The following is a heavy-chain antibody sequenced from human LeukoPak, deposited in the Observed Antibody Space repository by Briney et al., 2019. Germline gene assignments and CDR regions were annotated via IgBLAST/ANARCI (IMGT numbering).Heavy chain of an antibody. CDR3: ANQYSYGLFDN. V-gene: IGHV3-23*01. J-gene: IGHJ4*02. Sequence: GGSLRLSCAASGFTFSDYAMTSVRRAPGKGLEWVSGISGSGRSTYYADSVKGHFTISRDNFKNTLYLQMNTLSAEDTAVYYCANQYSYGLFDNWGRGTLVTVSS. CDR2: ISGSGRST. D-gene: IGHD3-16*01. CDR1: GFTFSDYA.